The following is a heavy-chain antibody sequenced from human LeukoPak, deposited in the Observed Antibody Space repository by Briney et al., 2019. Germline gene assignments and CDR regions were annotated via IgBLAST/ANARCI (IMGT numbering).Heavy chain of an antibody. Sequence: ASVKVSCKASGYTFSGYYIHWVRQAPGHGLEWMGWINPNNGDTVYAQRFQGRVTMTRDTSISTAYMELSRLSFDDTAVYYCARTGNAAVPPYFDYWGQGALVTVSS. CDR1: GYTFSGYY. CDR3: ARTGNAAVPPYFDY. J-gene: IGHJ4*02. D-gene: IGHD3-10*01. V-gene: IGHV1-2*02. CDR2: INPNNGDT.